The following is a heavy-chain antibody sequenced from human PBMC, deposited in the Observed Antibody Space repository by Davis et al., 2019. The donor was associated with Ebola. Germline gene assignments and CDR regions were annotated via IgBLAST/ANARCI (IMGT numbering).Heavy chain of an antibody. CDR1: GGSISSTSYY. CDR2: IDYNGSA. CDR3: ARLPFIEGIIFFDY. V-gene: IGHV4-39*01. Sequence: GSLRLSCSVSGGSISSTSYYWGWIRQPPGKGLEWIGSIDYNGSADYNPSLKSRVIMSVDTSKNQFSLKLTSVTAADTAVYYCARLPFIEGIIFFDYWGQGTLVTVSS. J-gene: IGHJ4*02. D-gene: IGHD1-26*01.